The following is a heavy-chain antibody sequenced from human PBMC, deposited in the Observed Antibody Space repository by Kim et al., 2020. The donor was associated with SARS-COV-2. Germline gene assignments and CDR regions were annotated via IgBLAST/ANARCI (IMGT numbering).Heavy chain of an antibody. D-gene: IGHD1-1*01. V-gene: IGHV3-7*01. CDR2: INQDGSQK. J-gene: IGHJ6*01. Sequence: GGSLRLSCAASVFSFSRFRMSWVRQAPGKGLESVANINQDGSQKYSVDSLRGRFIISRDNAKNSLYLQMNRLRGDDTAVYYCARDQSTTWSGGAYYYGM. CDR3: ARDQSTTWSGGAYYYGM. CDR1: VFSFSRFR.